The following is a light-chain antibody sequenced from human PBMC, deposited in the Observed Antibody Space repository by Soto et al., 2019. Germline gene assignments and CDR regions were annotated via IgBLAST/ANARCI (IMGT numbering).Light chain of an antibody. CDR2: DAS. CDR3: QQYGSSPLT. Sequence: EIVLTQSPATLSLSRGERATLSCGASQSVSSSSLAWYQQKPGLAPRLLIYDASSRATGIPDRFSGSGSGTDFTLTISRLEPEDFAVYYCQQYGSSPLTFGGGTKVEIK. V-gene: IGKV3D-20*01. J-gene: IGKJ4*01. CDR1: QSVSSSS.